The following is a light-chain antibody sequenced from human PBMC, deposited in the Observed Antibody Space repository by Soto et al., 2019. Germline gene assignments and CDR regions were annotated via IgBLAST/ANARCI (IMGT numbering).Light chain of an antibody. Sequence: AIQMTQSPSSLSASVGDRVTITCRASQGVRNELAWYQQRPGKAPNLLIYASSTLQSGVPSRFSGSGSGTDFTLTINNLQPDDFVTYYCLQDYAYPRTFGQGTKVEIK. CDR2: ASS. J-gene: IGKJ1*01. V-gene: IGKV1-6*01. CDR3: LQDYAYPRT. CDR1: QGVRNE.